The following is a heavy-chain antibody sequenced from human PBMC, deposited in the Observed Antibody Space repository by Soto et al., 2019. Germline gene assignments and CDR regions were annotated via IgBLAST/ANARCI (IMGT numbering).Heavy chain of an antibody. V-gene: IGHV3-72*01. CDR1: GFTFSDHY. CDR3: ASISTTRPYYFDY. D-gene: IGHD3-3*02. CDR2: TRNAATSFST. J-gene: IGHJ4*01. Sequence: GGTLRISCAASGFTFSDHYMDWVRQAPGKGLEWVGRTRNAATSFSTQYAASVKGRFTISRDGSKSSLYLQMNSLKTEATAVYYCASISTTRPYYFDYWGHGTVVPVSS.